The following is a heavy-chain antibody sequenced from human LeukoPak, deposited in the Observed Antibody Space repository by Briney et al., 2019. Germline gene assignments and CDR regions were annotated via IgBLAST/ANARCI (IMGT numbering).Heavy chain of an antibody. Sequence: GESLRISCQGFGYPFTNSWIGWVRQLPGKGLEWTAIIYAGNSDAKYSPSFQGQVSISTDRSISTAYLHWSSLKASDTAIYYCAIINHPDGRVYWGQGTLVTVSS. J-gene: IGHJ4*02. V-gene: IGHV5-51*01. D-gene: IGHD5-24*01. CDR2: IYAGNSDA. CDR1: GYPFTNSW. CDR3: AIINHPDGRVY.